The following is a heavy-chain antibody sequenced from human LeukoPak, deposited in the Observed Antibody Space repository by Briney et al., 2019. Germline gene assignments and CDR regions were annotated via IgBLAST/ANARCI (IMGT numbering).Heavy chain of an antibody. CDR1: GGTLSSYA. J-gene: IGHJ4*02. CDR2: IIPIFAIV. Sequence: SVKVSCKASGGTLSSYALNWVRQAPGQGLEWIGSIIPIFAIVNYAQNFQGRVTITADKSTNTAYMELSSLRFEDTAFYYCARADSSGYSLDENFDYWGQGTLVTVSS. D-gene: IGHD3-22*01. V-gene: IGHV1-69*04. CDR3: ARADSSGYSLDENFDY.